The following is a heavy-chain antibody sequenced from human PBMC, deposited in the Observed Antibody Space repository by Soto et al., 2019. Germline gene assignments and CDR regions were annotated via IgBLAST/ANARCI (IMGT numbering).Heavy chain of an antibody. D-gene: IGHD4-17*01. Sequence: QVQLQESGPGLVKPSQTLSLTCTVSGGSISSGGYYWSWIRQHPGKGLEWIGYIYYSGSTYYNPSLKSRVTISVDPAKNQFSLKLRSVTAADTAAYYCARHLLRLAFAICRQVTMVTVSS. CDR2: IYYSGST. CDR1: GGSISSGGYY. CDR3: ARHLLRLAFAI. V-gene: IGHV4-31*03. J-gene: IGHJ3*02.